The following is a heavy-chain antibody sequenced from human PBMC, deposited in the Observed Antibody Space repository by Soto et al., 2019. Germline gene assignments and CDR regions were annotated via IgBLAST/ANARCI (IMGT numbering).Heavy chain of an antibody. Sequence: QVQLVQSGAAVKKPGSSVNVSCKASGGTFSSYTISWVRQAPGQGLEWMGGLIPIFGSANYAQKFQGRVTINAAESTSKAYIELSSLRSEYTAVYYCARRYCISTSCHYYGMDVWGQGTTVTVSS. V-gene: IGHV1-69*12. J-gene: IGHJ6*02. CDR3: ARRYCISTSCHYYGMDV. CDR2: LIPIFGSA. CDR1: GGTFSSYT. D-gene: IGHD2-2*01.